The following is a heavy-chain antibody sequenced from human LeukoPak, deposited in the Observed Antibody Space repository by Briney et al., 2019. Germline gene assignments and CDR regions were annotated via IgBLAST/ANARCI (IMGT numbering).Heavy chain of an antibody. V-gene: IGHV3-21*04. CDR1: GFTFSSYS. Sequence: GGSLRLSCAASGFTFSSYSMNWVRQAPGKGLEWVSSISSSGSYIYYADSVKGRFTISRDNAKNSLFLQMNSLRAEDTAVYYCARVLRYCSGGNCYSGGLGYMDVWGKGTTVTISS. J-gene: IGHJ6*03. CDR2: ISSSGSYI. CDR3: ARVLRYCSGGNCYSGGLGYMDV. D-gene: IGHD2-15*01.